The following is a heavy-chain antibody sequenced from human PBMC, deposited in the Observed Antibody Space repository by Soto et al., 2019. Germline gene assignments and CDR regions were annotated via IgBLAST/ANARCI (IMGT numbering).Heavy chain of an antibody. J-gene: IGHJ4*02. Sequence: ASLKVSCKASGYTFTSYDINWVRQATGQGLEWMGWMNPNSGNTGYAQKFQGRVTMTRNTSISTAYMELSSLRSEDTAVYYCARAITVVVRGVPMLGYWGQGTLVTVSS. V-gene: IGHV1-8*01. CDR3: ARAITVVVRGVPMLGY. CDR1: GYTFTSYD. D-gene: IGHD3-10*01. CDR2: MNPNSGNT.